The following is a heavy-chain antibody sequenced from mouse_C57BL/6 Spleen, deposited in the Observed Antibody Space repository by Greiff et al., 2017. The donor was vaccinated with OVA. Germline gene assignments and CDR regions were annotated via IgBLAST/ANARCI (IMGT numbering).Heavy chain of an antibody. CDR2: ISSGGSYT. Sequence: EVMLVESGGDLVKPGGSLKLSCAASGFTFSSYGMSWVRQTPDKRLEWVATISSGGSYTYYPDSVKGRFTISRDNAKNTLYLQMSSLKSEDTAMYYCARHYDAMDYWGQGTSVTVSS. CDR3: ARHYDAMDY. V-gene: IGHV5-6*01. D-gene: IGHD1-1*02. J-gene: IGHJ4*01. CDR1: GFTFSSYG.